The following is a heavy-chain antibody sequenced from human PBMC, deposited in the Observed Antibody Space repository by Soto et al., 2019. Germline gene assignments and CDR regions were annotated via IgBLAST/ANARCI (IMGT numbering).Heavy chain of an antibody. CDR1: GFTFSSYA. V-gene: IGHV3-23*01. J-gene: IGHJ6*02. D-gene: IGHD6-13*01. Sequence: PGGSLRLSCAASGFTFSSYAMSWVRQAPGKGLEWVSAISGSGGSTYYADSVKGRFTISRDNSKNTLYLQMNSLRAEDTAVYYCAKGDWDSSSWYSDYYYGMDVWGQGTTVTVSS. CDR2: ISGSGGST. CDR3: AKGDWDSSSWYSDYYYGMDV.